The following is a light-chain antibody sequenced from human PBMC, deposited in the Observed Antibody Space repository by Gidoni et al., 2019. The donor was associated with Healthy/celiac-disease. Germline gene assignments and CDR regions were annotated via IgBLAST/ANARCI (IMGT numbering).Light chain of an antibody. Sequence: QSAPTLPAPASASPGPSITISCTGTSSDVGGYNYVSWYHQHPGKAPKLMIYDVSHRPSGVSNRFSGSKSGNTASLTISGLQAEDEADYYCSSCTSSSTLYVFGTGTKVTVL. V-gene: IGLV2-14*03. J-gene: IGLJ1*01. CDR1: SSDVGGYNY. CDR3: SSCTSSSTLYV. CDR2: DVS.